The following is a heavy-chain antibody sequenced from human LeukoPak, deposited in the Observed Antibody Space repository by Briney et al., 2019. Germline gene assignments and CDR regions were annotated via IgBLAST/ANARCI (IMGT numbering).Heavy chain of an antibody. CDR1: GFTFDDHA. Sequence: GSLRLSCIASGFTFDDHAMHWVRQAPGKGLEWVASINPEGSEKYSADSVKGRFTISRDNAKNSLYLQMDSLRVEDTASYYCARDLAYSRLDYWGQGMLVTVSS. D-gene: IGHD5-18*01. V-gene: IGHV3-7*01. J-gene: IGHJ4*02. CDR2: INPEGSEK. CDR3: ARDLAYSRLDY.